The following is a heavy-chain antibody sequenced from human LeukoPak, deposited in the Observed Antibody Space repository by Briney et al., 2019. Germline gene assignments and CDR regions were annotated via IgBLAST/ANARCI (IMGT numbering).Heavy chain of an antibody. J-gene: IGHJ4*02. V-gene: IGHV5-51*01. Sequence: GESLKISCKGSGYSFSSYWIGWVRQIPGKGLEWMGIIYPYDSDIRYSPSFQGQVTISADKSISTAYLQWSSLKASDTAMYYCARKYYYGSGSYYHLDYWGQGTLVTVSS. CDR1: GYSFSSYW. CDR3: ARKYYYGSGSYYHLDY. CDR2: IYPYDSDI. D-gene: IGHD3-10*01.